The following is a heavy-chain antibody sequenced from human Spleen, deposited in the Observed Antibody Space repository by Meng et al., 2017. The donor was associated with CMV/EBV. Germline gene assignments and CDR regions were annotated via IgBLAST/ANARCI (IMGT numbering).Heavy chain of an antibody. Sequence: SETLSLTCSVSGGSFSGYYWSWIRQPPGKGLEWIGNIHYSGNTNYNPSLNSRVTISPDTSKNQFSLKVRSVTAADTAVYYCARGGASGGNNPFDLWGPGTMVTVSS. V-gene: IGHV4-59*01. CDR3: ARGGASGGNNPFDL. J-gene: IGHJ3*01. CDR2: IHYSGNT. D-gene: IGHD1-26*01. CDR1: GGSFSGYY.